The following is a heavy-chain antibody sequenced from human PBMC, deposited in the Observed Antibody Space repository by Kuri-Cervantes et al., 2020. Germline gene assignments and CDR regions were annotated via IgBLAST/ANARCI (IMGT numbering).Heavy chain of an antibody. D-gene: IGHD5-12*01. CDR2: IGTAGDT. CDR1: GFTFSSYD. V-gene: IGHV3-13*01. CDR3: ARDRYSGYDYGYYYYYMDV. Sequence: GESLKISCAASGFTFSSYDMHWVRQATGKGLEWVSAIGTAGDTYYPGSVKGRFTISRENAKNSLYLQMNSLRAGDTAVYYCARDRYSGYDYGYYYYYMDVWGKGTTVTVSS. J-gene: IGHJ6*03.